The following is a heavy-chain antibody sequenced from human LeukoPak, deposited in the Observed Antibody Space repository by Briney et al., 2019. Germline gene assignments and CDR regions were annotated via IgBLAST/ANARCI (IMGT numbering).Heavy chain of an antibody. D-gene: IGHD6-19*01. V-gene: IGHV3-11*04. CDR2: ISHSGSTI. Sequence: SGGSLRLSCAASGFTFSDYYMSWIRQAPGKGLVWVSYISHSGSTIYYADSVKGRFTISRDNVENSLSLQMNSLRAEDTAVYYCARDYSSGWLFDLWGRGTLVTVSS. CDR1: GFTFSDYY. CDR3: ARDYSSGWLFDL. J-gene: IGHJ2*01.